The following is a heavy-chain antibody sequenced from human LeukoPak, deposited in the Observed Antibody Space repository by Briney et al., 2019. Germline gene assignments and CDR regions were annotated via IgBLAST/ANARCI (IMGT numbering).Heavy chain of an antibody. J-gene: IGHJ4*02. CDR2: IKRDGSEK. D-gene: IGHD6-19*01. CDR1: GFTFNSYW. V-gene: IGHV3-7*03. Sequence: GGSLRLSCAASGFTFNSYWMSWVRQAPGKGLEWVANIKRDGSEKYYVDSVKGRFTISRGNAKNSLDLQMNSLRVEDTAVYYCARLGPASSGWPESFDYWGQGTLVTVSS. CDR3: ARLGPASSGWPESFDY.